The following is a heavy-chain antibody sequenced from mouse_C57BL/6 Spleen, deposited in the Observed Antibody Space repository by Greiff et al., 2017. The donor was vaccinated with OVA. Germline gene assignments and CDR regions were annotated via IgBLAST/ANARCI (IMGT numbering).Heavy chain of an antibody. CDR3: ARVDYDVGAMDY. Sequence: EVQLVESEGGLVQPGSSMKLSCTASGFTFSDYYMAWVRQAPEKGLEWVANISNDGSSTYYLDSLKSRFIISRDNAKNILYLQMSSLKSEDTATYYCARVDYDVGAMDYWGQGTSVTVSS. CDR2: ISNDGSST. D-gene: IGHD2-4*01. CDR1: GFTFSDYY. J-gene: IGHJ4*01. V-gene: IGHV5-16*01.